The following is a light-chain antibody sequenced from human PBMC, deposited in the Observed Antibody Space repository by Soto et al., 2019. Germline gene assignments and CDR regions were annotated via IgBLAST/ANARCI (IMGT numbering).Light chain of an antibody. CDR1: QSVLYSSNNANY. J-gene: IGKJ3*01. V-gene: IGKV4-1*01. CDR3: QQYYATPFT. CDR2: WAS. Sequence: DIVMTQSPDFLAVSLGERATINCKSSQSVLYSSNNANYLAWYQQKPGQPPKLLLYWASTRESGVPDRFSGSGSGTDFSLIISSLQAEDVAVYYCQQYYATPFTFGPGTKVDI.